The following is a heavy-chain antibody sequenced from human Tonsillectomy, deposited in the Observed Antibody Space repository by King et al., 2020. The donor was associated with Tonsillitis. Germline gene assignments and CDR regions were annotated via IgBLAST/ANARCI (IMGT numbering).Heavy chain of an antibody. CDR2: ISASRSSL. J-gene: IGHJ4*02. D-gene: IGHD7-27*01. Sequence: VQLVESGGGLVKPGGSLRLSCVASGFTFSNHDMSWIRQAPGKGLEWVSTISASRSSLSYADSVRGRFTISTDNAKNSLYLQMNSLRDDDTAIYYCARDPNWGSGYWGQGPLVTVSS. V-gene: IGHV3-21*06. CDR3: ARDPNWGSGY. CDR1: GFTFSNHD.